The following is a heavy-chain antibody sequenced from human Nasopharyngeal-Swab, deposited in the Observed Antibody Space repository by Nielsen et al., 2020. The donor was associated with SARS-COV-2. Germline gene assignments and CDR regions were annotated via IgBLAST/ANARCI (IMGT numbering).Heavy chain of an antibody. CDR1: GVTFSSYA. CDR3: ARSYYGAYYYGMDV. Sequence: GGSLRLTCAASGVTFSSYAMHWVRQAPGKGLEWVAVISYDGSSKYYADSVKGRFTISRDNSKNTLYLQMNSLRAEDTAVYYCARSYYGAYYYGMDVWGQGTTVTVSS. J-gene: IGHJ6*02. CDR2: ISYDGSSK. V-gene: IGHV3-30-3*01. D-gene: IGHD4-17*01.